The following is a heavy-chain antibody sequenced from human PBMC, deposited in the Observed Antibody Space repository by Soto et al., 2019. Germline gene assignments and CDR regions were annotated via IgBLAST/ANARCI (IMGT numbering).Heavy chain of an antibody. D-gene: IGHD2-15*01. CDR3: AKAKSTVVIPVDAFXX. CDR2: ILYDGSNK. J-gene: IGHJ3*02. V-gene: IGHV3-30*18. Sequence: GKGLEWVAIILYDGSNKYYADSVKGRFTISRDNSKNTLYLQMNSLRAEDTAVYYCAKAKSTVVIPVDAFXXXGQG.